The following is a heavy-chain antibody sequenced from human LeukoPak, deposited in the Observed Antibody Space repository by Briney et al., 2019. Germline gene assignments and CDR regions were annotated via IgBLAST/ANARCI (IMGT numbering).Heavy chain of an antibody. V-gene: IGHV1-24*01. CDR1: GYTLTELS. Sequence: ASVKVSCKVSGYTLTELSMHWVRQAPGKGLEWMGGFDPEDGETIYAQKFQGRVTMTEDISTDTAYMELSSLRSEDTAVYYCATDLKGAAATPTVFDYWGQGTLVTVSS. J-gene: IGHJ4*02. CDR3: ATDLKGAAATPTVFDY. D-gene: IGHD6-13*01. CDR2: FDPEDGET.